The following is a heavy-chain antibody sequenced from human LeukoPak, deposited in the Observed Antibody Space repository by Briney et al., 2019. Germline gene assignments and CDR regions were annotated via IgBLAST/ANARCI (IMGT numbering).Heavy chain of an antibody. Sequence: SVKVSCKTSGGTFNRYAISWVRQAPGQGLEWLGGITPIVGTPNYAEKFQDRVTITADESTTTAYMELSSLRSEDSAVYYCARDLTGIMGDGTQYFQDWGQGTLVTVSS. CDR2: ITPIVGTP. V-gene: IGHV1-69*13. CDR3: ARDLTGIMGDGTQYFQD. D-gene: IGHD1-26*01. J-gene: IGHJ1*01. CDR1: GGTFNRYA.